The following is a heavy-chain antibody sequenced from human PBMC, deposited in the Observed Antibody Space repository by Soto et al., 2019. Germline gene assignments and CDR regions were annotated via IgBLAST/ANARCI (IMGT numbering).Heavy chain of an antibody. V-gene: IGHV3-30-3*01. CDR3: ARVKHGCYSYSWDDFDV. J-gene: IGHJ3*01. CDR2: ISYDGSNK. CDR1: GFTFSSYA. Sequence: QVQLVESGGGVVQPGRSLRLSCAASGFTFSSYAMHWVRQAPGKGLEWVAVISYDGSNKYYADSVKGRFTISRDNSKNMLCLQMDSLRADDTAVYYCARVKHGCYSYSWDDFDVWGQGTMVTVSS. D-gene: IGHD3-22*01.